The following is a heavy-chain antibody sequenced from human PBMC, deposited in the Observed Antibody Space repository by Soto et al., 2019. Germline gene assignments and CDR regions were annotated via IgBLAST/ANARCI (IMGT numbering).Heavy chain of an antibody. CDR2: MNPNSGNT. CDR1: GYTFTSYD. CDR3: ARGPYCSSTSCSNWFDP. Sequence: ASVNVSCKASGYTFTSYDINWVRQATGQGLEWMGWMNPNSGNTGYAQKFQGRVTMTRNTSISTAYMELSSLRSEDTAVYYCARGPYCSSTSCSNWFDPWGQGTLVTFSS. V-gene: IGHV1-8*01. J-gene: IGHJ5*02. D-gene: IGHD2-2*01.